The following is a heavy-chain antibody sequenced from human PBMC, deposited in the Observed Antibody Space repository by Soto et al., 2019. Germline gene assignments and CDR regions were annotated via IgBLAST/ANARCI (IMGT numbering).Heavy chain of an antibody. Sequence: LXLSCAASGFTCKNNSMNWVRQAPGKGLEWLSTVISGGTTTYYADSVRGRFTISRDNSKNTLYLQMNSLRAEDTALYYCAKARYGDGRGFDYWGQGPLVTVSS. CDR3: AKARYGDGRGFDY. CDR2: VISGGTTT. J-gene: IGHJ4*02. V-gene: IGHV3-23*01. D-gene: IGHD4-17*01. CDR1: GFTCKNNS.